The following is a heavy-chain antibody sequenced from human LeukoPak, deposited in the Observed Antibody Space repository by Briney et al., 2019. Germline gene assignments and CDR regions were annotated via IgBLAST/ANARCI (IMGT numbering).Heavy chain of an antibody. Sequence: GGSLRLSCPASAFTFSNYAMSWARQPPGKGREWVSAITGSGGNTYYADSVKGRFTISRDNSKNPVFMQMNSLRAEDTAVYYCAKWGDYDVLTGYYVSDYWGQGTLVTVSS. CDR3: AKWGDYDVLTGYYVSDY. CDR2: ITGSGGNT. CDR1: AFTFSNYA. J-gene: IGHJ4*02. D-gene: IGHD3-9*01. V-gene: IGHV3-23*01.